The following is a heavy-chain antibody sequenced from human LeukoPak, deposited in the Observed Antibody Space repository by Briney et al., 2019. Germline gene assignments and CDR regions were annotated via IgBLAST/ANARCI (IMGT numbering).Heavy chain of an antibody. CDR3: ARAGGHQLTNLDY. CDR1: GGSISSGGYS. D-gene: IGHD2-2*01. Sequence: SQTLSLTCAVSGGSISSGGYSWSWIRQPPGKGLEWIGYIYHSGSTYYNPSLKSRVTISVDRSKNQFSLKLSSVTAADTAVYYCARAGGHQLTNLDYWGQGTLVTVSS. CDR2: IYHSGST. V-gene: IGHV4-30-2*01. J-gene: IGHJ4*02.